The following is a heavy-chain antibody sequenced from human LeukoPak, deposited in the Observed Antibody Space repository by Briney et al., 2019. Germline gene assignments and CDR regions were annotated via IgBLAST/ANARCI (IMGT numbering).Heavy chain of an antibody. Sequence: GGSLRLSCAASGFTFSTYWMHWVRQAPGKGLVWVSRINSDESSTTYADSVKGRFTISRDNAKNTLYLQMNSLRAEDTAVYYCAKSRRASCSGGSCFGLWDYWGQGTLVTVSS. V-gene: IGHV3-74*01. CDR1: GFTFSTYW. CDR2: INSDESST. D-gene: IGHD2-15*01. J-gene: IGHJ4*02. CDR3: AKSRRASCSGGSCFGLWDY.